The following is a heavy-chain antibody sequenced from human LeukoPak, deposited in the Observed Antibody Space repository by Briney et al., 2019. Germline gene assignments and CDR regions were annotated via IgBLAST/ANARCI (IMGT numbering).Heavy chain of an antibody. Sequence: GASVKVSCKASGYTFTSYDINWVRQAPGQGLEWMGWISAYNGNTNYAQKLQGRVTMTEDTSTDTAYMELSSLRSEDTAVYYCATALHWDYYYGMDVWGQGTTVTVSS. CDR1: GYTFTSYD. CDR2: ISAYNGNT. J-gene: IGHJ6*02. D-gene: IGHD7-27*01. V-gene: IGHV1-18*01. CDR3: ATALHWDYYYGMDV.